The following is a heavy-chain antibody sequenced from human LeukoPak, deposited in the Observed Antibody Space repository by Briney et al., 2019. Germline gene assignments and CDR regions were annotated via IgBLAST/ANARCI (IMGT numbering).Heavy chain of an antibody. Sequence: GGSLRLSCAASGFTFSFYSVTWVRQAPGKGLEWVSSISSTTTYIYHADSVRGRFTISRDNAKNLFYLQMNSLSAEDTAVYYCARLDRADYSTSPIPYYNYFMDAWDKGTTVTVSS. CDR3: ARLDRADYSTSPIPYYNYFMDA. D-gene: IGHD6-13*01. CDR1: GFTFSFYS. J-gene: IGHJ6*03. CDR2: ISSTTTYI. V-gene: IGHV3-21*06.